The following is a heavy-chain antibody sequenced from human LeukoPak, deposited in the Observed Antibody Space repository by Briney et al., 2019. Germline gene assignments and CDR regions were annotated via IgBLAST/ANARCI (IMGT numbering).Heavy chain of an antibody. Sequence: ASVKVSCKASGGTFSSYTISWVRQAPGQGLEWMGRIIPILGIANYAQKFQGRVTITADKSTSTAYMELSGLRSEDTAVYYCARDGGYDSSGYHTYYFDYWGQGTLVTVSS. CDR2: IIPILGIA. CDR1: GGTFSSYT. CDR3: ARDGGYDSSGYHTYYFDY. D-gene: IGHD3-22*01. J-gene: IGHJ4*02. V-gene: IGHV1-69*04.